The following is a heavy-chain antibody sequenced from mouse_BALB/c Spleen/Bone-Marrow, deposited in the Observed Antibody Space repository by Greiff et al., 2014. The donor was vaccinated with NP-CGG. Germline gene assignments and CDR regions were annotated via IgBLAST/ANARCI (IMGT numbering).Heavy chain of an antibody. CDR1: GYTFTSYT. CDR3: ARWANWDGFAY. V-gene: IGHV1-4*01. Sequence: QVQLQQSGAELARPGASVKMSCKASGYTFTSYTMHWVKQRPGQGLEWIGYINLSSGYTNYNQKFKDKATLTADKSSSTAYMQLSSLTSEDSAVYYCARWANWDGFAYWGQGTLVTVSA. J-gene: IGHJ3*01. CDR2: INLSSGYT. D-gene: IGHD4-1*02.